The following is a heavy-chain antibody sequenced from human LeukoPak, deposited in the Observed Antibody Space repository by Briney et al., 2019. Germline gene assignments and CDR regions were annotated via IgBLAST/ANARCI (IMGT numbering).Heavy chain of an antibody. J-gene: IGHJ6*03. V-gene: IGHV4-4*09. CDR3: ARHPSRRYYYYYMDV. CDR2: INTKGET. CDR1: GVSMSAYQ. Sequence: SETLSLTCTVSGVSMSAYQWSWVRQSPEKGLEWIGCINTKGETSYNPSLKSLVTTSVDTSKSQFSLRLTSVTAADTAVYYCARHPSRRYYYYYMDVWGKGTTVTVSS.